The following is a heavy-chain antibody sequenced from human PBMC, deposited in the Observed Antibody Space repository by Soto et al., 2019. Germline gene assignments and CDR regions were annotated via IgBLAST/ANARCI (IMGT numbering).Heavy chain of an antibody. CDR2: IKSKTDGGTT. Sequence: GESLRLSCAAYGFTVSNAWMSWVSQAQGKGLEWVGRIKSKTDGGTTDYAAPVKGRFTISRDDSQNTLYLPMNSLKTEETAMYYCNTDGPGPFDYWGQGTLVTVSS. J-gene: IGHJ4*02. CDR3: NTDGPGPFDY. CDR1: GFTVSNAW. V-gene: IGHV3-15*01.